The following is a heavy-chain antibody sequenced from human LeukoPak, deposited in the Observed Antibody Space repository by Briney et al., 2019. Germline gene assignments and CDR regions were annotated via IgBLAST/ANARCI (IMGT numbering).Heavy chain of an antibody. CDR2: MNPNSGNT. CDR1: GYTFISYD. Sequence: ASVKVSCKASGYTFISYDINRVRQATGQGLEWMGWMNPNSGNTGYAQKFQGRVTMTSNTSISTAYMELSNLRSEDTAVYYCARKSNTSSGWFAFDYWGQGTLVTVSS. D-gene: IGHD6-19*01. CDR3: ARKSNTSSGWFAFDY. V-gene: IGHV1-8*01. J-gene: IGHJ4*02.